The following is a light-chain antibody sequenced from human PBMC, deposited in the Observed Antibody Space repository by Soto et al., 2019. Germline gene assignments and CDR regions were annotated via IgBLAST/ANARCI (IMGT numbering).Light chain of an antibody. V-gene: IGKV3-15*01. CDR3: QQYNNWPPLT. Sequence: EIVMTQSPATLSVSPGERATLSCRASQSVSSILAWYQQKPGQAPRLLIFGASTRATDIPARFSGSGSGTEFTLTISSLQSEDFAVYYCQQYNNWPPLTFGPGTKVDIK. CDR1: QSVSSI. CDR2: GAS. J-gene: IGKJ3*01.